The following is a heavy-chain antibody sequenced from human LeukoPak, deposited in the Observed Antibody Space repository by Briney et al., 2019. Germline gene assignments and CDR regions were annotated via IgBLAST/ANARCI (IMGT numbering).Heavy chain of an antibody. V-gene: IGHV3-23*01. CDR1: GFTFSTYA. J-gene: IGHJ4*02. D-gene: IGHD4-17*01. CDR2: INSYGSST. CDR3: AKEIRPNDC. Sequence: GGSLRLSCAASGFTFSTYAMSWVRQAPGKGLVWVSRINSYGSSTNYADSVKGRFTISRDNSKNTLYLQLDSLRAEDTAIYYCAKEIRPNDCWGQGTLVTVSS.